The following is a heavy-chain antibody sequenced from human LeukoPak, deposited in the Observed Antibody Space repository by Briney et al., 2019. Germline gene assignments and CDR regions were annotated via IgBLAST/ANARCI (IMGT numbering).Heavy chain of an antibody. CDR1: GFTFSSYA. D-gene: IGHD3-22*01. CDR3: AKEYXDSSGXNWFDX. CDR2: ISGSGGST. Sequence: GGSLRLSCAASGFTFSSYAMSWVRQAPGKGLERVSAISGSGGSTYYADSVKGRFTISRDNSKNTLYLQMNSLRAEDTAVYYCAKEYXDSSGXNWFDXWXQGTLVTVSS. J-gene: IGHJ5*02. V-gene: IGHV3-23*01.